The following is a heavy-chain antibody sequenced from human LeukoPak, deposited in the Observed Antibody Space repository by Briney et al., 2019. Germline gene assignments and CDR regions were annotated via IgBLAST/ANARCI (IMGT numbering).Heavy chain of an antibody. D-gene: IGHD3-22*01. V-gene: IGHV3-21*01. CDR2: ISSSSSYI. Sequence: GGSLRLSCAASGFTFSSYSINWVRQAPGKGLEWVSSISSSSSYIYYADSVKGRFTISRDNAKNSLYLQMNSLRAEDTAVYYCARDLTYYYDSSGYYYYYYYYMDVWGKGTTVTVSS. CDR3: ARDLTYYYDSSGYYYYYYYYMDV. J-gene: IGHJ6*03. CDR1: GFTFSSYS.